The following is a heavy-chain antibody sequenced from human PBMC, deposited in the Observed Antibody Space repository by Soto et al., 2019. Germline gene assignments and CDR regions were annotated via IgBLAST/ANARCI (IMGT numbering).Heavy chain of an antibody. CDR2: ISGSGGST. D-gene: IGHD2-15*01. CDR1: GFTFSSYA. V-gene: IGHV3-23*01. Sequence: GGSLRLSCAASGFTFSSYAMSWVRQAPGKGLEWVSAISGSGGSTYYADSVKGRFTISRDNSKNTLYLQMNSLRAEDTAVYYCAKVDCSGGSCPADYWGQGTLVTVSS. J-gene: IGHJ4*02. CDR3: AKVDCSGGSCPADY.